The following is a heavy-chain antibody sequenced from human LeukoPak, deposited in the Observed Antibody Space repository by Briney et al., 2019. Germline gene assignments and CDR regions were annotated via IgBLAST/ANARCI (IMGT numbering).Heavy chain of an antibody. Sequence: MPSETLSLTCAVSGGSISSGGYSWSWIRQPPGKGLEWIGYIYYSGSTYYNPSLKSRVTISVDTSKNQFSLKLSSVTAADTAVYYCARDGASSASGGAFDIWGQGTMVTVSS. CDR3: ARDGASSASGGAFDI. CDR2: IYYSGST. J-gene: IGHJ3*02. CDR1: GGSISSGGYS. D-gene: IGHD6-6*01. V-gene: IGHV4-30-4*07.